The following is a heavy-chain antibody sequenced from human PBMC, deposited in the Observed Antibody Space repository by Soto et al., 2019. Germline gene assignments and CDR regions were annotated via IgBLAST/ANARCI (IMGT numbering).Heavy chain of an antibody. D-gene: IGHD6-13*01. CDR2: INAANGDT. Sequence: ASVKVSCKASGYTFTSYGIHWVRQAPGQRLEWMGWINAANGDTKYSPKFQGRVTITRDTSASTAYMELSSLRSEDAAVYYCVRRHVSATGIDWFDPWGQGTLVTVSS. CDR1: GYTFTSYG. V-gene: IGHV1-3*01. J-gene: IGHJ5*02. CDR3: VRRHVSATGIDWFDP.